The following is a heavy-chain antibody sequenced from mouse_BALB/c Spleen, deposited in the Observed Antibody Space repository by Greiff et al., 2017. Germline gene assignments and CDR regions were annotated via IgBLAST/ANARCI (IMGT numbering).Heavy chain of an antibody. D-gene: IGHD1-1*01. CDR1: GFTFSSFG. CDR3: ARENYGSSYNFDY. J-gene: IGHJ2*01. Sequence: DVKLVESGGGLVQPGGSRKLSCAASGFTFSSFGMHWVRQAPEKGLEWVAYISSGSSTIYYADTVKGRFTISRDNPKNTLFLQMTSLRSEDTAMYYCARENYGSSYNFDYWGQGTTLTVSS. V-gene: IGHV5-17*02. CDR2: ISSGSSTI.